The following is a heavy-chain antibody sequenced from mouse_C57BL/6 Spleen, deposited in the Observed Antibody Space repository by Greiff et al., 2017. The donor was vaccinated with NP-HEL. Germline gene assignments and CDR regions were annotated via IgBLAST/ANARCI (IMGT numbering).Heavy chain of an antibody. D-gene: IGHD2-5*01. CDR2: INPNNGGT. J-gene: IGHJ4*01. CDR3: ARIYYSKPYYYAMDY. V-gene: IGHV1-26*01. Sequence: EVQLQQSGPELVKPGASVKISCKASGYTFTDYYMNWVKQSHGKSLEWIGDINPNNGGTSYNQKFKGKATLTVDKSSSTAYMELRSLTSEDSAVYYCARIYYSKPYYYAMDYWGQGTSVTVSS. CDR1: GYTFTDYY.